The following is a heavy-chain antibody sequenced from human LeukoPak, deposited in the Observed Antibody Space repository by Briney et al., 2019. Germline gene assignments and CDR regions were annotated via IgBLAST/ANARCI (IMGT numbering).Heavy chain of an antibody. D-gene: IGHD3-22*01. Sequence: GGSLRLSCAASGFTFSSYAMSWVRQAPGKGLEWVSAISGSGGSTYYADSVKGRFTISRDNSKNTLYLQMNSLRAEDTAVYYCAKVSELDYYDSSGRGAFDIWGQGTVVTVSS. CDR2: ISGSGGST. V-gene: IGHV3-23*01. CDR1: GFTFSSYA. J-gene: IGHJ3*02. CDR3: AKVSELDYYDSSGRGAFDI.